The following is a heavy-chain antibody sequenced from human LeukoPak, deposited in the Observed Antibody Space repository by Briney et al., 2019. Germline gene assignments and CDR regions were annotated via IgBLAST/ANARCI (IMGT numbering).Heavy chain of an antibody. J-gene: IGHJ4*02. V-gene: IGHV1-2*02. CDR3: ATNTVTTYSFDY. CDR2: INPNSGGT. D-gene: IGHD4-17*01. CDR1: GYTFTGYY. Sequence: ASVKVSCKASGYTFTGYYMHWARQAPGQGLEWMGWINPNSGGTNYAQKFQGRVTMTRDTSISTAYMELSRLRSDDTAVYYCATNTVTTYSFDYWGQGTLVTVSS.